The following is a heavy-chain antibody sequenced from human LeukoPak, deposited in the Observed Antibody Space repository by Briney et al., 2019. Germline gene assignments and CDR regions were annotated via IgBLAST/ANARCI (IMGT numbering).Heavy chain of an antibody. CDR2: ISDTGNT. Sequence: GGSLRLSCAASGFTVSSNYMSWVRQAPGKGLEWVSAISDTGNTYHADSVKGRFTISRDSSKNTLFLQMNRLRPEDAAVYYCAKAPVTTCRGAFCYPFDYWGLEPWSPSPQ. V-gene: IGHV3-53*01. CDR3: AKAPVTTCRGAFCYPFDY. D-gene: IGHD2-15*01. J-gene: IGHJ4*01. CDR1: GFTVSSNY.